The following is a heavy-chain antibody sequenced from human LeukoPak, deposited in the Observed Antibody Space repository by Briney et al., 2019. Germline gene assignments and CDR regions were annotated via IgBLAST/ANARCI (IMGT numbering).Heavy chain of an antibody. J-gene: IGHJ3*02. CDR1: GGSISSYY. CDR3: ARHALRYFDWSPVGAFDI. V-gene: IGHV4-59*08. Sequence: PSETLSLTCTVSGGSISSYYWSWIRQPPGKGLEWTGYIYYSGSTNYNPSLKSRVTISVDTSKNQFSLKLSSVTAADTAVYYCARHALRYFDWSPVGAFDIWGQGTMVTVSS. CDR2: IYYSGST. D-gene: IGHD3-9*01.